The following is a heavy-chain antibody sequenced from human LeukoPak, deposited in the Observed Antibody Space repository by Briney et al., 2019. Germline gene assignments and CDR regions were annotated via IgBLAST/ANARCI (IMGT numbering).Heavy chain of an antibody. CDR1: GLTFSSHA. V-gene: IGHV3-64*02. CDR3: ARGGYYAATDV. D-gene: IGHD3-3*01. Sequence: GGSLRLSCAASGLTFSSHAMHWIWQAPGKGLEYVSAIVSNGGNTYYAESVRGRFTISRDNSKNTVYLQMGSLRPEDTGVYYCARGGYYAATDVWGQGALVTVSS. CDR2: IVSNGGNT. J-gene: IGHJ4*02.